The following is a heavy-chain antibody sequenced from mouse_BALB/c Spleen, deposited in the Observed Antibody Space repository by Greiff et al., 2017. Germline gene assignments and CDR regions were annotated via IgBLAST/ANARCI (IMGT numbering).Heavy chain of an antibody. Sequence: QVQLKESGPELVKPGASVKMSCKASGYTFTSYYIHWVKQRPGQGLEWIGWIYPGDGSTKYNEKFKGKTTLTADKSSSTAYMLLSSLTSEDSAISFCARPYDYGGGYAMDYWGQGTSVTVSS. CDR1: GYTFTSYY. V-gene: IGHV1S56*01. CDR3: ARPYDYGGGYAMDY. D-gene: IGHD2-4*01. CDR2: IYPGDGST. J-gene: IGHJ4*01.